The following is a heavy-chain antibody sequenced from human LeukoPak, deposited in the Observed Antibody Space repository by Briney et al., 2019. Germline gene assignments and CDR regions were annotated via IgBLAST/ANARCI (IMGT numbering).Heavy chain of an antibody. CDR2: ISAYNGNT. CDR1: GYTFTRYG. V-gene: IGHV1-18*01. J-gene: IGHJ4*02. D-gene: IGHD2-21*02. Sequence: ASVKVSCKASGYTFTRYGISWVRQAPGQGLEWMGWISAYNGNTNYAQKLQGRVPMTTDTSTSTAYMELRSLRSDDTAVYYCARDRSYGYCGGDCYSPDYWGQGTLVTVSS. CDR3: ARDRSYGYCGGDCYSPDY.